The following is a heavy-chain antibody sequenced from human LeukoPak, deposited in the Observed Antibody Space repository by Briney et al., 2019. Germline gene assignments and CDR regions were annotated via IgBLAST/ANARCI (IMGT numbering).Heavy chain of an antibody. CDR2: MNPNSGNT. Sequence: ASVKVSCKASGYTFTNYDINWVRQATGQGLELMGWMNPNSGNTGYAQKFQGRVTMTRNTSISTAYMQLSSLTFEDTAVYYCARGPRYCSGGSCYSGTLRGWGQGTLVTVSS. V-gene: IGHV1-8*01. CDR1: GYTFTNYD. CDR3: ARGPRYCSGGSCYSGTLRG. D-gene: IGHD2-15*01. J-gene: IGHJ4*02.